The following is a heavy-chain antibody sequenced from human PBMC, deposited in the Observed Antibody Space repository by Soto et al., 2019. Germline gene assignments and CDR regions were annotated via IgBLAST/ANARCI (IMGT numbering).Heavy chain of an antibody. CDR1: GFTVSSNY. CDR3: ARTLHSYAAFDI. CDR2: IYSGGNT. J-gene: IGHJ3*02. Sequence: GGSLRLSCAASGFTVSSNYMSWVRQAPGKGLEWVSVIYSGGNTYYADSVKGRFTISRDNSKNTLYLQMNSLRAEDTAVYYCARTLHSYAAFDIWGQGTMVTVSS. V-gene: IGHV3-66*01. D-gene: IGHD3-16*01.